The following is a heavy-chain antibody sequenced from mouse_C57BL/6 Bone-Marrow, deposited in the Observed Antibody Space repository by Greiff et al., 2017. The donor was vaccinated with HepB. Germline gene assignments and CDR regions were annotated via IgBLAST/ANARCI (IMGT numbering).Heavy chain of an antibody. Sequence: EVMLVESGGGLVKPGGSLKLSCAASGFTFISYAMSWVRQTPEKRLEWVATISDGGSYTYYPDNVKGRFTISRDNAKNNLYLQMSHLKSEDTAMYYCARDGGDFDVWGTGTTVTVSS. CDR3: ARDGGDFDV. J-gene: IGHJ1*03. CDR1: GFTFISYA. V-gene: IGHV5-4*01. CDR2: ISDGGSYT.